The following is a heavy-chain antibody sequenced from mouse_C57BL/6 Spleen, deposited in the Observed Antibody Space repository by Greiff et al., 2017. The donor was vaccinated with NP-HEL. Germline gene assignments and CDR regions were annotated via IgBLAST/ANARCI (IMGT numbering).Heavy chain of an antibody. CDR2: IRNKANGYTT. D-gene: IGHD2-14*01. Sequence: DVMLVESGGGLVQPGGSLSLSCAASGFTFTDYYMSWVRQPPGKALEWLGFIRNKANGYTTEYSASVKGRFTISSDNPQSILYLQMNALRAEDSATDYCASEEYDEGFADRGQWTLVTVAA. J-gene: IGHJ3*01. CDR1: GFTFTDYY. CDR3: ASEEYDEGFAD. V-gene: IGHV7-3*01.